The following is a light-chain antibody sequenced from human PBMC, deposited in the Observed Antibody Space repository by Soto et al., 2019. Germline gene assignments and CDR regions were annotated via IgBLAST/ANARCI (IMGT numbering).Light chain of an antibody. CDR2: EVN. CDR1: SSDVAFYNH. Sequence: QSVLTQPASVSGSPGQSITISCTGTSSDVAFYNHVSWYQQYPGKAPKLLIYEVNNRPSGVSHRFSGSKSGNTASLTISGLQAQAAADYYCSSFASTHTYVFGPGTKGTVL. J-gene: IGLJ1*01. V-gene: IGLV2-14*01. CDR3: SSFASTHTYV.